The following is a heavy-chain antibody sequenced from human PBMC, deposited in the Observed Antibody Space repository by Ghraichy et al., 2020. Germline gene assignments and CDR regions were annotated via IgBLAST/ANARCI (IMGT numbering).Heavy chain of an antibody. V-gene: IGHV4-34*01. CDR1: GGSFSGYY. CDR2: INHSGST. Sequence: SQTLSLTCAVYGGSFSGYYWSWIRQPPGKGLEWIGEINHSGSTNYNPSLKSRVTISVDTSKNQFSLKLSSVTAADTAVYYCASKGYCSSTSCVDYGMDVWGQGTTVTVSS. D-gene: IGHD2-2*01. CDR3: ASKGYCSSTSCVDYGMDV. J-gene: IGHJ6*02.